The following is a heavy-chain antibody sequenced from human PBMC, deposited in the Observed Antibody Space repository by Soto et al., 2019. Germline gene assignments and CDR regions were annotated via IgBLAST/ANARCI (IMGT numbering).Heavy chain of an antibody. Sequence: GGSLRLSCAASGFTFSSYGMHWVRQAPGKGLEWVAVISYDGSNKYYADSVKGRFTISRDNSKNTLYLQMNSLRAEDTAVYYCAKDQDEVVAASIDYRGQGTLVTVSS. CDR1: GFTFSSYG. D-gene: IGHD2-15*01. J-gene: IGHJ4*02. CDR2: ISYDGSNK. CDR3: AKDQDEVVAASIDY. V-gene: IGHV3-30*18.